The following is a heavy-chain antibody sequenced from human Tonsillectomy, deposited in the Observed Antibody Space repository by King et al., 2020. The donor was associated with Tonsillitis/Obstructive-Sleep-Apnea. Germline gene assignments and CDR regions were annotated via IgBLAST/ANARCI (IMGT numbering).Heavy chain of an antibody. D-gene: IGHD2-2*01. Sequence: QLVQSGAEVKKPGASVKVSCKASGYTFTSYGISWVRQAPGQGLEWMGWISSYNGNTNYPQKLQGRVTMTTDTSTSTAYMELRSLRSDDTAVYYCARTSAAGPAAIFVGFYFDYWGQGTLVTVSS. CDR1: GYTFTSYG. V-gene: IGHV1-18*01. CDR2: ISSYNGNT. CDR3: ARTSAAGPAAIFVGFYFDY. J-gene: IGHJ4*02.